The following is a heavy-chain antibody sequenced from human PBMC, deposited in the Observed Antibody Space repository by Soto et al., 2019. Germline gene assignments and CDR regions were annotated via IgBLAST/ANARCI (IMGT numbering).Heavy chain of an antibody. J-gene: IGHJ5*02. V-gene: IGHV3-30-3*01. CDR3: ARDRGVYSGSGSPTA. CDR1: VFTFSSSA. CDR2: ISYDGSNK. Sequence: QVQLVESGGGVVQPGRSLRLSCAASVFTFSSSAMHWVRQPPGKGLEWVAVISYDGSNKYYAYSVKGRFTISGDNSKNTLYLQMNSLRADDTAVYYCARDRGVYSGSGSPTAWGQGTLVTVSS. D-gene: IGHD3-10*01.